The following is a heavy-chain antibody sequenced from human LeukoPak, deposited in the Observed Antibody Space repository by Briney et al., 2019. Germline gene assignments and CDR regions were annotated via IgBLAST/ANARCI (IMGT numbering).Heavy chain of an antibody. CDR1: GYTFTSYY. Sequence: ASVTVSCKASGYTFTSYYMHWVRQAPGQGLEWMGIINPSGGSTSYAQKFQGRVTMTRDTSTSTVYMELSSLRSEDTAVYYCARDSKLFGGFDYWGQGTLVTVSS. D-gene: IGHD3-3*01. J-gene: IGHJ4*02. CDR2: INPSGGST. V-gene: IGHV1-46*01. CDR3: ARDSKLFGGFDY.